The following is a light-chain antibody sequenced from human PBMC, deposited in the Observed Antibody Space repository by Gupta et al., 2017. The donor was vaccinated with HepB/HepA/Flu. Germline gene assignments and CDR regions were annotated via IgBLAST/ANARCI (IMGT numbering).Light chain of an antibody. CDR3: CSYAGGNTFYV. CDR1: GSDVGTYNL. J-gene: IGLJ1*01. CDR2: EVN. Sequence: QYVLTQPASVSGSPGQSITISCIGTGSDVGTYNLVSWYLHHPGKAPKLIIYEVNKRPSGVSDRFSGSKSGNAASLTISGLQAEDEGDYICCSYAGGNTFYVFGSGTEVTVL. V-gene: IGLV2-23*02.